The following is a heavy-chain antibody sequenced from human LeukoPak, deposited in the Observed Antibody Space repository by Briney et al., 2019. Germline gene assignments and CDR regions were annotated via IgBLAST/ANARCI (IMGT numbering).Heavy chain of an antibody. V-gene: IGHV1-46*01. J-gene: IGHJ6*02. Sequence: GASVKVSRKASGYTFPTYYLNWVRQAPGRGLEWMGKIDPNGGFAYYAQKFQGRVTMTRDTSTSTVYMEVNSLTSDDTAVYYCARVLAYCTDSSCPGMDVWGQGITVTVSS. CDR2: IDPNGGFA. D-gene: IGHD2-8*02. CDR3: ARVLAYCTDSSCPGMDV. CDR1: GYTFPTYY.